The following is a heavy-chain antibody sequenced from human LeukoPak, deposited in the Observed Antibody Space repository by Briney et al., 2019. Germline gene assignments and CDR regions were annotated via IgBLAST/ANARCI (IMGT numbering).Heavy chain of an antibody. Sequence: GGSLRLSCAASGFTFSSYGMHWLRQAPGKGLEGVAVIWYDGSNNYYADSVKGRFTISRDNSKNTLYLQMNSLRVEDTAVYYCARDGYGSGSYYIDWGQGTTVTVSS. D-gene: IGHD3-10*01. V-gene: IGHV3-33*01. J-gene: IGHJ6*02. CDR2: IWYDGSNN. CDR3: ARDGYGSGSYYID. CDR1: GFTFSSYG.